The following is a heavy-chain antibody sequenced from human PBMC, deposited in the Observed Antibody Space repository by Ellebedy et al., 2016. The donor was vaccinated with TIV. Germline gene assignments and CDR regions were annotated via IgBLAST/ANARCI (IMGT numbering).Heavy chain of an antibody. D-gene: IGHD6-13*01. Sequence: GESLKISCAASGFTVSSNYMNWVRQAPGKGLEWVSVIYSGGDGGDTYYADSVKGRFTVSRDNFKSTLFLQMNSLRAEDTSIYHCAKDRHPFITTWYHNYFDYWGQGTLVTVSS. CDR1: GFTVSSNY. V-gene: IGHV3-53*05. J-gene: IGHJ4*02. CDR3: AKDRHPFITTWYHNYFDY. CDR2: IYSGGDGGDT.